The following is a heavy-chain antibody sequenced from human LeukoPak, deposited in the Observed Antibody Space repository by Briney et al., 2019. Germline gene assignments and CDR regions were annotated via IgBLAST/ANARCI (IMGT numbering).Heavy chain of an antibody. CDR1: GFTFSGYA. D-gene: IGHD4-17*01. J-gene: IGHJ4*02. Sequence: GGSLRLSCAASGFTFSGYAMSWVRQAPGEGLEWVSAISASGDATFYADSVKGRFAISRDKSENTLYLQMDSLRTEDTAMYYCARCSDKYGDYGHYWGQGTLVTVSS. V-gene: IGHV3-23*01. CDR2: ISASGDAT. CDR3: ARCSDKYGDYGHY.